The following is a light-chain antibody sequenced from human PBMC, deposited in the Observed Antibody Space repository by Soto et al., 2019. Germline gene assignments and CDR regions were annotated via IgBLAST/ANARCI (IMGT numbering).Light chain of an antibody. CDR2: TNN. V-gene: IGLV1-44*01. CDR3: AAWDDSLNAVV. J-gene: IGLJ2*01. CDR1: SSNIGTNT. Sequence: QSVLTQPPSASVTPGQRVAISCFGSSSNIGTNTVNWYQQLPGTPPKLLIYTNNQRPSGVPGRFSGSKSGPSASLAISGLQSEDEADYYCAAWDDSLNAVVVGGGTKLTVL.